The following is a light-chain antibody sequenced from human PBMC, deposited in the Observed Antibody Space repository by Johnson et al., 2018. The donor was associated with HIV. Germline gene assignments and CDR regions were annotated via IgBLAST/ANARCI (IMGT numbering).Light chain of an antibody. V-gene: IGLV1-51*01. J-gene: IGLJ1*01. CDR3: GTWDNSPAFV. CDR2: DND. Sequence: QSVLTQPPSVSAAPGQKVSISCSGNTSNIGNNYVSWYQQVPGTAPKLLIYDNDERPSGIPDRLSGSKSGASATLAITGLQTGDEANYYCGTWDNSPAFVFGSGTKVTVL. CDR1: TSNIGNNY.